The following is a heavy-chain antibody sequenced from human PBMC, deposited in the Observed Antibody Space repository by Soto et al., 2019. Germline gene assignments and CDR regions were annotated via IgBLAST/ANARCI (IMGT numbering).Heavy chain of an antibody. D-gene: IGHD6-13*01. CDR1: GFTFSSYG. CDR2: IWYDGSNK. J-gene: IGHJ4*02. Sequence: QVQLVESGGGVVQPGRSLRLSCAASGFTFSSYGMHWVRQAPGKGLEWVAVIWYDGSNKYYADSVKGRFTISRDNSKNALHRQMNSLRAAATAVYSCASWRIAAGDYWGQGTLVTVSS. V-gene: IGHV3-33*01. CDR3: ASWRIAAGDY.